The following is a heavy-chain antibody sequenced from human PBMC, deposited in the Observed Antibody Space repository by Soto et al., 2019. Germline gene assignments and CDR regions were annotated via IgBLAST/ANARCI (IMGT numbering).Heavy chain of an antibody. D-gene: IGHD2-21*01. Sequence: EVQLVESGGGLVQPGGSLKLSCAASGFSFSDSAIQWVRQASGKGLEWVGRIRSKANDYATAYAASVKGRFTISRDDSKNTAYLQMNSLKTEDTAVYYCVRHVGETYFDYWGQGTQVTVSS. CDR3: VRHVGETYFDY. V-gene: IGHV3-73*01. CDR2: IRSKANDYAT. CDR1: GFSFSDSA. J-gene: IGHJ4*02.